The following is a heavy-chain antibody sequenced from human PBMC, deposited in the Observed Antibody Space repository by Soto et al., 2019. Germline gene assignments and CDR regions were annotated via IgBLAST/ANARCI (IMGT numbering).Heavy chain of an antibody. Sequence: QVQLMQSGAEVKKPGASVRVSGKASGNTFTTYYFHWVRQAPGQGLEWMGFINPNGGSTTYAQKFQGRFTVTTDTSTRTVYMQLSSLRSEDTAVFYCARSAPYDYWGQGTLVTVSS. CDR1: GNTFTTYY. V-gene: IGHV1-46*01. CDR2: INPNGGST. J-gene: IGHJ4*02. CDR3: ARSAPYDY.